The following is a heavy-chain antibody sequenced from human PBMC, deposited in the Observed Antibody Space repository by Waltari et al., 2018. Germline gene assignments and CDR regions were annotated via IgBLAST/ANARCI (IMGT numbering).Heavy chain of an antibody. J-gene: IGHJ4*02. Sequence: QVQLQESGPGLVKPSETLSLTCTVSGGSISSHYWSWIRQPPGKGLEWIGYIYYSGSTNYNPSLKSRVTISVDTSKNQFSLKLSSVTSADTAVYYCARGCSSTSCYAIDYWGQGTLVTVSS. V-gene: IGHV4-59*11. CDR3: ARGCSSTSCYAIDY. CDR2: IYYSGST. CDR1: GGSISSHY. D-gene: IGHD2-2*01.